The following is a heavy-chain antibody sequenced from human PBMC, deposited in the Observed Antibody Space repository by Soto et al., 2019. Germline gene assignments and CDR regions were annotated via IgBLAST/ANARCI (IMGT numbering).Heavy chain of an antibody. J-gene: IGHJ6*02. CDR2: ISGSGGST. V-gene: IGHV3-23*01. D-gene: IGHD1-26*01. CDR3: AKEEWELRNYYGMDV. Sequence: GGSLRLSCAVSGLTFSNAWMSWVRQAPGKGLEWVSAISGSGGSTYYADSVKGRFTISRDNSKNTLYLQMNSLRAEDTAVYYCAKEEWELRNYYGMDVWGQGTTVTVSS. CDR1: GLTFSNAW.